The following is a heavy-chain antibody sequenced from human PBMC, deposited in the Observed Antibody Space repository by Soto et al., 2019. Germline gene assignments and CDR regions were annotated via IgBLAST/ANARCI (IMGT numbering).Heavy chain of an antibody. V-gene: IGHV4-59*01. CDR3: AKSLFDGGGGLSAD. D-gene: IGHD2-21*01. CDR2: IYYTGTT. CDR1: GGSISSYY. J-gene: IGHJ4*02. Sequence: QVQLHESGPGLVKPSETMSLTCTVSGGSISSYYWGWMRQPPGKGLEWIGDIYYTGTTNYHPSLKSRVTIAITSKNQFSLNLSSVTAADTAVYYCAKSLFDGGGGLSADRGRGTLVTVSP.